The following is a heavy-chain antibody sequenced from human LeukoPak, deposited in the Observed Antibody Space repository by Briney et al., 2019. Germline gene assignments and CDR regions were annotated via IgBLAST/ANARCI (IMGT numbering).Heavy chain of an antibody. J-gene: IGHJ4*02. D-gene: IGHD6-13*01. CDR1: GYTFSSYD. V-gene: IGHV1-8*02. CDR2: MKPNSGNT. CDR3: ARPGAAAGFGY. Sequence: ASVKVSCTASGYTFSSYDINWVRQAPGQGLGWMGWMKPNSGNTDSAQKFQGRVTMTTNTSINTAYMELSSLRSEDTAVYYCARPGAAAGFGYWGQGTLVTVSS.